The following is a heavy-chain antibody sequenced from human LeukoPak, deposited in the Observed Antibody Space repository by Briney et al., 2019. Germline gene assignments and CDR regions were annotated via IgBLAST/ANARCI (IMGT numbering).Heavy chain of an antibody. J-gene: IGHJ4*02. Sequence: ASVKVSCKASGYTFTSYYMHWVRQAPGQGLEWMGIINPSGGSTSYAQKFQGRVTITRDMATSTVYMELSSLRSEDTAVYYCARGGRIQLWLRDYFDYWGQGTLVTVSS. V-gene: IGHV1-46*01. D-gene: IGHD5-18*01. CDR2: INPSGGST. CDR1: GYTFTSYY. CDR3: ARGGRIQLWLRDYFDY.